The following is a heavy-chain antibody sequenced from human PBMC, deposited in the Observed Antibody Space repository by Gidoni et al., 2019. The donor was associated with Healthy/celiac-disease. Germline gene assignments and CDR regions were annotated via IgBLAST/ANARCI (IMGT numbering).Heavy chain of an antibody. D-gene: IGHD6-19*01. CDR1: GYTFTSYY. CDR2: INPSGGST. CDR3: AREQIHSSGWYHYFDY. V-gene: IGHV1-46*01. J-gene: IGHJ4*02. Sequence: QVQLVQSGAEVKKPGASVKVSCKASGYTFTSYYMHWVRQAPGQGLEWMGIINPSGGSTSYAQKFQGRVTMTRDTSTSTVYMELSSLRSEDTAVYYCAREQIHSSGWYHYFDYWGQGTLVTVSS.